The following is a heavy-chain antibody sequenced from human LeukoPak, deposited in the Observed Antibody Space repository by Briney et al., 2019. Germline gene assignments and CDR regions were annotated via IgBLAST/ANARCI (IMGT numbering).Heavy chain of an antibody. V-gene: IGHV4-39*01. CDR2: IYYSGST. J-gene: IGHJ4*02. D-gene: IGHD3-22*01. CDR3: ARTQYYYDSSGYALQAGSFDY. CDR1: GGSISSSSYY. Sequence: TSETLSLTCTVSGGSISSSSYYWGWIRQPPGKGLEWIGSIYYSGSTYYNPSLKSRVTISVDTSKNQFSLKLSSVTAADTAVYYCARTQYYYDSSGYALQAGSFDYWGQGTLVTVSS.